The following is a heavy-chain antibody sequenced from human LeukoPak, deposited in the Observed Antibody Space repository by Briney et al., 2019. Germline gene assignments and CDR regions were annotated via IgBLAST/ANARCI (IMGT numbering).Heavy chain of an antibody. CDR3: ARGRWLPNAFDI. D-gene: IGHD5-24*01. CDR2: IYTSGRT. J-gene: IGHJ3*02. Sequence: SETLSLTCTVSGGSISSYYWSWIRQPAGKGLEWIGRIYTSGRTSYNPSLKSRVTMSVDTSKHQFSMKLKSVTAADTAVYFCARGRWLPNAFDIWGQGTMVTVFS. CDR1: GGSISSYY. V-gene: IGHV4-4*07.